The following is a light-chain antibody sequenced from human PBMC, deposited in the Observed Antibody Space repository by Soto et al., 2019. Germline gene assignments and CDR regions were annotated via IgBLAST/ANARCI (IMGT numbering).Light chain of an antibody. J-gene: IGLJ1*01. CDR1: SSNIGSNT. V-gene: IGLV1-44*01. CDR2: SNN. CDR3: AALDDSLNGLV. Sequence: QSVLTQPPSASGTPGQRVTISCSGSSSNIGSNTVNWYQQLPGTAPKLLIYSNNQRTSGVPDRFSGSKSGTSASLAISGLQSEDEADYYCAALDDSLNGLVLGTGTKLTVL.